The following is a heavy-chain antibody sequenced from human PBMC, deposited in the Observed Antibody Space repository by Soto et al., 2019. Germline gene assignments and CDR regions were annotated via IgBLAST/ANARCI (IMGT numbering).Heavy chain of an antibody. CDR1: GGSIGSYY. J-gene: IGHJ6*02. V-gene: IGHV4-59*13. D-gene: IGHD2-2*01. Sequence: SETLSLTCTVSGGSIGSYYWSWVRQPPGKGLEWIGYIYYSGSTNYNPSLKSRVTISVDTSKNQFSLKLSSVTAADTAVYYCARVSGYCISTSCYYYYGMDVWGQGTTVTVSS. CDR3: ARVSGYCISTSCYYYYGMDV. CDR2: IYYSGST.